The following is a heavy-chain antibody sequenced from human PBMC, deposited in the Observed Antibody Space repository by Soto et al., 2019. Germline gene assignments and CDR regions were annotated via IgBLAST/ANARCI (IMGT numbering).Heavy chain of an antibody. CDR3: ARGWLVRNYYYYGMDV. CDR1: GYTFTSYA. D-gene: IGHD6-19*01. Sequence: ASVKVSCKASGYTFTSYAMHWVRQAPGQRLEWMGWINAGNGNTKYSQKFQGRVTITRDTSASTAYMELSSLRSEDTAVYYCARGWLVRNYYYYGMDVWGQGTTVTVSS. CDR2: INAGNGNT. J-gene: IGHJ6*02. V-gene: IGHV1-3*01.